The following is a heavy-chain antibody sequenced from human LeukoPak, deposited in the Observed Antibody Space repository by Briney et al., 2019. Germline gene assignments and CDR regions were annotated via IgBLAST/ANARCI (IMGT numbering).Heavy chain of an antibody. V-gene: IGHV1-8*01. CDR1: GYTFTSYD. CDR2: MNPNSGNT. J-gene: IGHJ6*02. Sequence: ASVKVSCKASGYTFTSYDINWVRQATGQGLEWMGWMNPNSGNTGYAQKFQGRVTMTRNTSISTAYMELSSLRSEDTAVYYCARDGPRTYYDFWSGYYTGVYYYGMDVWGQGTTVTVSS. D-gene: IGHD3-3*01. CDR3: ARDGPRTYYDFWSGYYTGVYYYGMDV.